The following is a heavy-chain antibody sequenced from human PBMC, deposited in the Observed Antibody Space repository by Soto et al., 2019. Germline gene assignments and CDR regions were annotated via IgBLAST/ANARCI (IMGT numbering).Heavy chain of an antibody. V-gene: IGHV4-59*01. CDR2: IYYSGST. J-gene: IGHJ6*02. CDR3: ARAHCGGDCYWVSGYYYYGMDV. D-gene: IGHD2-21*02. CDR1: GGSISSYY. Sequence: SETLSLTCTVSGGSISSYYWSWIRQPPGKGLEWIGYIYYSGSTNYNPSLKSRVTISVDTSKNQFSLKLSSVTAADTAVYYCARAHCGGDCYWVSGYYYYGMDVWGQGTTVTVSS.